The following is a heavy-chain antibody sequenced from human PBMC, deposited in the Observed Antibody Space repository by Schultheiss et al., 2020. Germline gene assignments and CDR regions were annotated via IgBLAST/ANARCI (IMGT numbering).Heavy chain of an antibody. CDR2: IKQDGSEK. CDR1: GFTFSSYA. D-gene: IGHD3-10*01. J-gene: IGHJ4*02. Sequence: GASLKISCAASGFTFSSYAMHWVRQAPGKGLEWVANIKQDGSEKYYVDSMKGRFTISRDNAKNSLYLQMNSLRAEDTAVYYCARDPSAGDSWGQGTLVTVSS. CDR3: ARDPSAGDS. V-gene: IGHV3-7*01.